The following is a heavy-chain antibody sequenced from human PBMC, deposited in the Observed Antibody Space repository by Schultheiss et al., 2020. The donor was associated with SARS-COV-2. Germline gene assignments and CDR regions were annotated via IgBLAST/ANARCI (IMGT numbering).Heavy chain of an antibody. CDR2: IYSGGST. D-gene: IGHD4-17*01. J-gene: IGHJ4*02. Sequence: GESLKISCAASGFTVSSNYMSWVRQAPGKGLEWVSVIYSGGSTYYADSVKGRFTISRDNSKNTLYLQMSSLRAEDTAVYYCVKSQSGDYDPFDYWGQGTLVTVSS. CDR3: VKSQSGDYDPFDY. V-gene: IGHV3-53*05. CDR1: GFTVSSNY.